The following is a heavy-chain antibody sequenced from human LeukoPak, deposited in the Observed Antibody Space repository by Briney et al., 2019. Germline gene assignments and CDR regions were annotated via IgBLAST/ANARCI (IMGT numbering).Heavy chain of an antibody. J-gene: IGHJ4*02. CDR3: ARPVAAYFDY. V-gene: IGHV4-34*01. CDR2: INHSGST. CDR1: GGSFSGYY. D-gene: IGHD2-15*01. Sequence: SETLPLTCAVYGGSFSGYYWSWIRQPPGKGLEWIGEINHSGSTNYNPSLKSRVTISVDTSKNQFSLKLSSVTAADTAVYYCARPVAAYFDYWGQGTLVTVSS.